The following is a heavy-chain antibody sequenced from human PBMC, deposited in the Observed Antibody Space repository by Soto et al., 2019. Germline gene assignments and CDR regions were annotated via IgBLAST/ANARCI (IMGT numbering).Heavy chain of an antibody. CDR2: SRDKAQGYST. CDR1: GFTLSDHY. J-gene: IGHJ4*01. CDR3: VRSQFFPDSRGYTRCFDY. Sequence: GGPLRPSCAGYGFTLSDHYIEWVRQAPGKGLEWVGSSRDKAQGYSTAYAASVKGRFTTSRDESQNSVYLQMHSLITEDTAAYYGVRSQFFPDSRGYTRCFDYWGHGTLVNVSS. D-gene: IGHD5-18*01. V-gene: IGHV3-72*01.